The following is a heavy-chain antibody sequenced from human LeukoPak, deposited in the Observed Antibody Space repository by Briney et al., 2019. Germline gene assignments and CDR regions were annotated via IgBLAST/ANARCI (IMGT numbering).Heavy chain of an antibody. CDR2: TSTGSAVI. D-gene: IGHD2-15*01. Sequence: GGSLRLSCAASGFTFITYSLSWVRQAPGMGLEWVSYTSTGSAVIYSADSVKGRFTISRDDARNSVSLQMNSLRADDTAVYYCARDVGYCSGGSCYRWSACWGQGTLVTVSS. CDR1: GFTFITYS. J-gene: IGHJ4*02. V-gene: IGHV3-48*01. CDR3: ARDVGYCSGGSCYRWSAC.